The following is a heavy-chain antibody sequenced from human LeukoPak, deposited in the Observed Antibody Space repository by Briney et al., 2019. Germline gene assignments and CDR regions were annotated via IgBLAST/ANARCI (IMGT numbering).Heavy chain of an antibody. V-gene: IGHV5-10-1*01. CDR3: ARTYYDILTGYSLSNY. J-gene: IGHJ4*02. CDR2: IDPSDSYT. D-gene: IGHD3-9*01. Sequence: GESLRISCKGSGYSFPSYWITWVRQMPGKGLEWMGSIDPSDSYTNYSPSFQGHVTISADKSISTAYLQWSSLMASDTAMYYCARTYYDILTGYSLSNYWGQGTLVTVSS. CDR1: GYSFPSYW.